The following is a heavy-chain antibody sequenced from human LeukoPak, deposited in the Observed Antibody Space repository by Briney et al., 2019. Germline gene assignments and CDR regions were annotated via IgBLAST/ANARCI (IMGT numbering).Heavy chain of an antibody. J-gene: IGHJ6*02. V-gene: IGHV4-34*01. Sequence: SETLSLTCAVYGGSFSGYYWSWIRQPPGKGLEWIGEINHSGSTNYNPSLKSRVTISVDTSKNQFSLKLSSVTAADTAVYYCARGLYFGDPDYYYYYGMDVWGQGTTVTVSS. CDR1: GGSFSGYY. CDR2: INHSGST. D-gene: IGHD2-21*01. CDR3: ARGLYFGDPDYYYYYGMDV.